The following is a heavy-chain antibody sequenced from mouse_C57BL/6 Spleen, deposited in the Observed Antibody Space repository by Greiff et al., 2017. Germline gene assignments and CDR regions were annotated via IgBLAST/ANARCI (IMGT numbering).Heavy chain of an antibody. J-gene: IGHJ2*01. V-gene: IGHV1-15*01. Sequence: VQLQQSGAELVRPGASVTLSCKASGYTFTDYEMHWVKQTPVHGLEWIGAIDPETGGTAYNQKFKGKAILTADKSSSTAYMELRSLTSEDSAVYYCTRGDDYDGDYWGQGTTLTVSS. CDR3: TRGDDYDGDY. D-gene: IGHD2-4*01. CDR2: IDPETGGT. CDR1: GYTFTDYE.